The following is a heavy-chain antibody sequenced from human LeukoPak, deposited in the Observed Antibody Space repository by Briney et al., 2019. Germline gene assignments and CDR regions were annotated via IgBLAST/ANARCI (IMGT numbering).Heavy chain of an antibody. CDR1: GFTFSGSA. V-gene: IGHV3-73*01. J-gene: IGHJ4*02. Sequence: GGSLRLSCAASGFTFSGSAMHWVRQASGKGLEWVGRIRSKANSYATAYAASVKGRFTISRDDSKNTAYLQMNSLKTEDTAVYYSLTMPPRYWGQGTLVTVSS. D-gene: IGHD2/OR15-2a*01. CDR3: LTMPPRY. CDR2: IRSKANSYAT.